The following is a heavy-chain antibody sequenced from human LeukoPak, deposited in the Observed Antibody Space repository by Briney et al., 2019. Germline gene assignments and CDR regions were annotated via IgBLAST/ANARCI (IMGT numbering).Heavy chain of an antibody. CDR1: GVTFSSYG. CDR3: ARAGGEYSYGTPPLGS. V-gene: IGHV3-30*03. CDR2: ISYDGSNK. J-gene: IGHJ4*02. Sequence: GGSLRLSCAASGVTFSSYGMHWVRQAPGKGLEWVAVISYDGSNKYYADSVKGRFTISRDNSRNTLYLQMNSLRAEDSAVYYCARAGGEYSYGTPPLGSWGQGTLVTVSS. D-gene: IGHD5-18*01.